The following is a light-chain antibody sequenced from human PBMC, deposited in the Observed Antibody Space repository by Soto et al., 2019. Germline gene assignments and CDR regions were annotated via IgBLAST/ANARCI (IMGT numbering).Light chain of an antibody. CDR1: QTIDTY. CDR2: AAT. V-gene: IGKV1-39*01. Sequence: DVRMTQSPSSVSASIGDRVTITCRASQTIDTYLNWYQHKPGTAPKVLIYAATYLQNGVPSRFSGTGSGADFTLTISSLQPEDFATYYCQQNFNFPRTFGQGTKVDIK. J-gene: IGKJ1*01. CDR3: QQNFNFPRT.